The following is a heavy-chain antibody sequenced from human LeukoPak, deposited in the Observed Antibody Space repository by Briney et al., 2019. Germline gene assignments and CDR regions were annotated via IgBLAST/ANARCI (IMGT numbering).Heavy chain of an antibody. Sequence: SETLTLTCTVSGGSIKNYYGSWIRQPPGRGLEGIAYINDNGHSVYNPFLESRVPISVDTPKNHFSLRLRSVTAADPAVYFCARESADYVRGRFSDYWGRGILVTVSS. CDR3: ARESADYVRGRFSDY. J-gene: IGHJ4*02. CDR1: GGSIKNYY. V-gene: IGHV4-59*12. D-gene: IGHD3-16*01. CDR2: INDNGHS.